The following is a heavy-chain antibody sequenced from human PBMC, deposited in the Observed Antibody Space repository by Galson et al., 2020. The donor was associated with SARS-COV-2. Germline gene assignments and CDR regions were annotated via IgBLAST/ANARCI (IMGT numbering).Heavy chain of an antibody. V-gene: IGHV5-51*01. CDR2: IYPGDSDT. CDR3: ARFIAVAGNAFDI. J-gene: IGHJ3*02. D-gene: IGHD6-19*01. CDR1: GYSFTSYW. Sequence: GESLKISCKGSGYSFTSYWIGWVRQMPGKGLEWMGIIYPGDSDTRYSPSFQGQVTISADKSISTAYLQWSSLKASDTAMYYCARFIAVAGNAFDIWGQGTMVTVSS.